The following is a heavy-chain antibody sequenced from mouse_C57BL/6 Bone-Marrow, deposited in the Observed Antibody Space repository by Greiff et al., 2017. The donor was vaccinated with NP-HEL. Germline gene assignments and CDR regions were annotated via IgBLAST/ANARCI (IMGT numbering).Heavy chain of an antibody. CDR2: IWRGGST. CDR1: GFSLTSYG. D-gene: IGHD2-2*01. J-gene: IGHJ1*03. CDR3: AKIYYGYDENFDV. Sequence: QVQLQQSGPGLVQPSQSLSITCTVSGFSLTSYGVHWVRQSPGKGLEWLGVIWRGGSTAYNAAFMSRLSITKDNSKSQVFFKMNSLQADDTAIYYCAKIYYGYDENFDVWGTGTTVTVSS. V-gene: IGHV2-5*01.